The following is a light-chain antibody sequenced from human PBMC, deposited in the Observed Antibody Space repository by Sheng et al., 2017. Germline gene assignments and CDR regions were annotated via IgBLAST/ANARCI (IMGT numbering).Light chain of an antibody. Sequence: DIQMTQSPSSLSASVGDRVTITCRASQSISTYLNWYQQKPGKAPKLLIYAASSLQSGVPSRFSGSGSQTDFTLTISSLQPEDFATYYCQESYSTPLTFGGGTKSGYQT. CDR3: QESYSTPLT. CDR2: AAS. CDR1: QSISTY. V-gene: IGKV1-39*01. J-gene: IGKJ4*01.